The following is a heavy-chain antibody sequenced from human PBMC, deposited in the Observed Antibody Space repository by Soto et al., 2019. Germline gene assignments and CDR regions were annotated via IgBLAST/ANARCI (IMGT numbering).Heavy chain of an antibody. Sequence: PXETLSLPCIVSGGSISSYYWSWIRQPPGKGLEWIGYIYYSGSTNYNPSLKSRVTISVDTSKNQISLKLSSVTAADTAVYSCARSGMGDPHYYYGMDVWGQGTTVTVSS. J-gene: IGHJ6*02. CDR1: GGSISSYY. CDR3: ARSGMGDPHYYYGMDV. D-gene: IGHD1-26*01. CDR2: IYYSGST. V-gene: IGHV4-59*01.